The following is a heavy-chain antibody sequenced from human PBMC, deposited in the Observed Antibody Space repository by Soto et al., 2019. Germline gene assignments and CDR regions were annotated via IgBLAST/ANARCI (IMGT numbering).Heavy chain of an antibody. V-gene: IGHV4-59*12. CDR3: ARDKITGLFDY. CDR2: IHHSGST. CDR1: GDSISSYY. J-gene: IGHJ4*02. Sequence: PSETLSLTCAVSGDSISSYYWSWIRQPPGKGLEWIANIHHSGSTNYNPSLKSRVTTSVNTSKSQFSLKLTSVTAADTAVYYCARDKITGLFDYWGQGTLVTVSS. D-gene: IGHD2-8*02.